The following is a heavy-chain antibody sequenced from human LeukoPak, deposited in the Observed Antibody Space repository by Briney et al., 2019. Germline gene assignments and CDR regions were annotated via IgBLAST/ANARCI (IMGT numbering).Heavy chain of an antibody. J-gene: IGHJ3*02. Sequence: GGSLRLSCAASGFTFSSYDMHWVRQATGKGLEWVSAIGTAGDTYYPGSVKGRFTISREYAKNSLYLQMNSLRAGDTAVYYCARGSRYYDSSEDAFDIWGQGTMVTVSS. CDR3: ARGSRYYDSSEDAFDI. D-gene: IGHD3-22*01. CDR1: GFTFSSYD. CDR2: IGTAGDT. V-gene: IGHV3-13*01.